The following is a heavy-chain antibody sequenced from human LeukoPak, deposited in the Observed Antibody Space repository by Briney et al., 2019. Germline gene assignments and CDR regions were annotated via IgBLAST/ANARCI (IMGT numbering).Heavy chain of an antibody. J-gene: IGHJ5*02. CDR3: ARGYASTSQLDA. D-gene: IGHD6-13*01. CDR1: GFTFSTYS. CDR2: ISGSGSST. Sequence: GGSLRLSCAASGFTFSTYSMSWVRQAPGKGLEWVTAISGSGSSTYYADSVKGRFTISRDNSKNTLYLQVSAEDTAIYYCARGYASTSQLDAWGQGTLVTASS. V-gene: IGHV3-23*01.